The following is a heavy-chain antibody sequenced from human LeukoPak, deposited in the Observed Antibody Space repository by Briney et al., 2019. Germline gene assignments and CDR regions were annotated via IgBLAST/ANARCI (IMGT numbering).Heavy chain of an antibody. D-gene: IGHD6-6*01. V-gene: IGHV3-21*01. CDR3: AREVVRAARPHWFDP. CDR2: ISSSSSYI. J-gene: IGHJ5*02. CDR1: GFTFSSYS. Sequence: PGGSLRLSCAASGFTFSSYSMNWVRQAPGEGLEWVSSISSSSSYIYYADSVKGRFTISRDNAKNSLYLQMNSLRAEDTAVYYCAREVVRAARPHWFDPWGQGTLVTVSS.